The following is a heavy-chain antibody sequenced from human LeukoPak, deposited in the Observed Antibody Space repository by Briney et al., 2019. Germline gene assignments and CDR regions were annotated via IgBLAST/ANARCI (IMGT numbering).Heavy chain of an antibody. CDR2: ISDIGNT. J-gene: IGHJ4*02. Sequence: GGSLRLSCAASGFTLSSYAMSWVRQAPGKGLEWVSAISDIGNTYHADSVKGRFTISRASSKNTLFLQLNRLRLETAAVYYCAKAPVTACRGAFCYPFDYWGLGTLVTVSS. CDR3: AKAPVTACRGAFCYPFDY. CDR1: GFTLSSYA. D-gene: IGHD2-15*01. V-gene: IGHV3-23*01.